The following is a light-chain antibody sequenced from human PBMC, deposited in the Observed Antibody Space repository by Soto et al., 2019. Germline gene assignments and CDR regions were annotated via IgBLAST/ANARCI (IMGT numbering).Light chain of an antibody. Sequence: QSALTQFASVSASPGQSLTISCTGTSGDIGSYNRVSWYQQHPGKAPKLIIYEVTDRPSGVSNRFSGSKSGNTASLTISGLQAEDEAEYYCSSYTNINTRACVFGTGTKLTVL. CDR3: SSYTNINTRACV. CDR1: SGDIGSYNR. J-gene: IGLJ1*01. CDR2: EVT. V-gene: IGLV2-14*01.